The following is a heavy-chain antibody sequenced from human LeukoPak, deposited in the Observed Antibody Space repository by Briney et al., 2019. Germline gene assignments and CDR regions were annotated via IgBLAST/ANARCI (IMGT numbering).Heavy chain of an antibody. D-gene: IGHD3-10*01. CDR3: AKSGKDGLLWFGELVSNYYYMDV. J-gene: IGHJ6*03. V-gene: IGHV3-9*01. CDR1: GFIFDDYA. Sequence: GGSLRLSCAASGFIFDDYAMHWVRQAPGKGLEWVSGVSWKSDTVGYADSVKGRFTISRDNAKNSLYLQMNGLRAEDTALYYCAKSGKDGLLWFGELVSNYYYMDVWGKGTTVTVSS. CDR2: VSWKSDTV.